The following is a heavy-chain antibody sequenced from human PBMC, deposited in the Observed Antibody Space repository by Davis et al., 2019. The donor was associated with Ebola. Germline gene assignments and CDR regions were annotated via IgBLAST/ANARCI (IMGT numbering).Heavy chain of an antibody. D-gene: IGHD3-22*01. CDR1: GFTFSNFG. V-gene: IGHV3-30*02. CDR3: ARDLGGMIEALGWFDP. Sequence: GESLKISCAASGFTFSNFGMHWVRQAPGKGLEWLTFIRYDGSDNYYADSVKGRFTISRDNSKNTLYLQFNSLRAEDTAVYYCARDLGGMIEALGWFDPWGQGTLVTVSS. J-gene: IGHJ5*02. CDR2: IRYDGSDN.